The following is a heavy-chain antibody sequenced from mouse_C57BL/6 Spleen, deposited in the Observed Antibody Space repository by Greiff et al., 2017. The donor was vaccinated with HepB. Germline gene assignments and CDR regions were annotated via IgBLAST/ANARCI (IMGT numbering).Heavy chain of an antibody. V-gene: IGHV1-82*01. Sequence: QVQLQQSGPELVKPGASVKISCKASGYAFSSSWMNWVKQRPGKGLEWIGRIYPGDGDTNYNGKFKGKATLTADKSSSTAYMQLSSLTSEDSAVYFCARSDFNYYGSSFSTAMDYWGQGTSVTVSS. D-gene: IGHD1-1*01. CDR3: ARSDFNYYGSSFSTAMDY. J-gene: IGHJ4*01. CDR2: IYPGDGDT. CDR1: GYAFSSSW.